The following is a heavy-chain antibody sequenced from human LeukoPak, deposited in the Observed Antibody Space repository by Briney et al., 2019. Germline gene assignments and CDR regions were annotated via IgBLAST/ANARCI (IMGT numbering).Heavy chain of an antibody. CDR2: IIPIFGTA. Sequence: ASVKVSCKASGGTFSSYAISWVRQAPGQGLEWMGGIIPIFGTANYAQKFQGRVTITADKSTSTAYMELSSLRSEDTAVYYCASTPVVVVVAASSYYFDYWGQGTLVTVSS. J-gene: IGHJ4*02. CDR3: ASTPVVVVVAASSYYFDY. V-gene: IGHV1-69*06. CDR1: GGTFSSYA. D-gene: IGHD2-15*01.